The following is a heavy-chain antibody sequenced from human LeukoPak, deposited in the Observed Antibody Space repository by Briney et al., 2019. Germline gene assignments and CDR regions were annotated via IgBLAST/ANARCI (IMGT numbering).Heavy chain of an antibody. V-gene: IGHV3-30*02. D-gene: IGHD6-13*01. CDR3: AKIQWSSSWFDY. CDR1: GFTFSSYG. CDR2: IRYDGSNK. Sequence: GGSLRLSCAASGFTFSSYGMHWVRQAPGKGLGWVAFIRYDGSNKYYADSVKGRFTISRDNSKNTLYLQMNSLRAEDTAVYYCAKIQWSSSWFDYWGQGTLVTVSS. J-gene: IGHJ4*02.